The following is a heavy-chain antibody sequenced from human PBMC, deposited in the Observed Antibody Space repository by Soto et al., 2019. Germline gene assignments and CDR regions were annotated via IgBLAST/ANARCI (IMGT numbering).Heavy chain of an antibody. CDR3: TKDINGHDYILLYYYYYGMDV. Sequence: QPGGSLRLSCAASGFTFSSYAMSWVRQAPGKGLEWVSAISGSGGSTYYADSVKGRFTISRDNSKNTLYLQMNSLRAKDTAVYYCTKDINGHDYILLYYYYYGMDVWGQGTTVTVSS. CDR1: GFTFSSYA. J-gene: IGHJ6*02. CDR2: ISGSGGST. V-gene: IGHV3-23*01. D-gene: IGHD4-4*01.